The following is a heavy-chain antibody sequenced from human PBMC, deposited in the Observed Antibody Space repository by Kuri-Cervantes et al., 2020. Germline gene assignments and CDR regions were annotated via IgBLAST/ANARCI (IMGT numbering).Heavy chain of an antibody. CDR2: IRSDGSNK. J-gene: IGHJ4*02. V-gene: IGHV3-30*02. CDR1: GFTFSSYG. CDR3: AKGGSGWPYYFDY. D-gene: IGHD6-19*01. Sequence: GESLKISCAASGFTFSSYGMHWVRQAPGKGLEWMAFIRSDGSNKYYADSVKGRFTISRDNSKSTLYLQMNSLRAEDTAVYYCAKGGSGWPYYFDYWGQGTLVTVSS.